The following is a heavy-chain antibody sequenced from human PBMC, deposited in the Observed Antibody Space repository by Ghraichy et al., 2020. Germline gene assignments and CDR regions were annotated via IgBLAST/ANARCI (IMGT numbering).Heavy chain of an antibody. CDR3: ARALRVIGTHGGLNAFDI. V-gene: IGHV4-31*03. CDR1: GGSISSGGYY. CDR2: IYHSENT. J-gene: IGHJ3*02. D-gene: IGHD1-7*01. Sequence: SETLSLTCTVSGGSISSGGYYWSWIRQHPGKGLEWIGYIYHSENTYYNPSLKSRVTISVDTSKNQFSLKLTSATAADTAVYYCARALRVIGTHGGLNAFDIWGQGTMVTVSS.